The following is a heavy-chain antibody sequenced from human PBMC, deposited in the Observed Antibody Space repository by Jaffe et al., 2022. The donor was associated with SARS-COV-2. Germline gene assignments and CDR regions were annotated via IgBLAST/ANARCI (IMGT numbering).Heavy chain of an antibody. CDR1: GYSISSGYY. Sequence: QVQLQESGPGLVKPSETLSLTCTVSGYSISSGYYWGWIRQPPGKGLEWIGSIYHSGSTYYNPSLKSRVTISVDTSKNQFSLKLSSVTAADTAVYYCARGPSGGEDPFVDYWGQGTLVTVSS. CDR3: ARGPSGGEDPFVDY. CDR2: IYHSGST. D-gene: IGHD2-21*01. J-gene: IGHJ4*02. V-gene: IGHV4-38-2*02.